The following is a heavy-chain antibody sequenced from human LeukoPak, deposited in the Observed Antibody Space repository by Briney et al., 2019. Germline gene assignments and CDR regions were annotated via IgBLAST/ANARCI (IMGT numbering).Heavy chain of an antibody. V-gene: IGHV3-7*01. CDR2: IKQDGSEK. CDR3: AREGGGYDSYYYGMDV. Sequence: PGGSLRLSCAASGFTFSSYWMSWVRQAPGKGLEWVANIKQDGSEKYYVDSVKGRFTISRDNAKNSLYLQMNSLRAEDTAVYYCAREGGGYDSYYYGMDVWGQGTTVTVAS. CDR1: GFTFSSYW. D-gene: IGHD5-12*01. J-gene: IGHJ6*02.